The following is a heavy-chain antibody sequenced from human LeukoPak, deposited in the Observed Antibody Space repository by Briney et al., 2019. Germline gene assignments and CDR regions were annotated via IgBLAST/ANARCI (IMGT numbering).Heavy chain of an antibody. CDR3: ATRPTPPYYYYYMDV. CDR2: INHSGST. J-gene: IGHJ6*03. Sequence: GSLRLSCAASEFTFSSYNMNWVRRAPGKGLEWIGEINHSGSTNYNPPLKSRVTISVDTSKNQFSLKVNSVTAADTAVYYCATRPTPPYYYYYMDVWGKGTTVTVSS. V-gene: IGHV4-34*08. D-gene: IGHD4-23*01. CDR1: EFTFSSYN.